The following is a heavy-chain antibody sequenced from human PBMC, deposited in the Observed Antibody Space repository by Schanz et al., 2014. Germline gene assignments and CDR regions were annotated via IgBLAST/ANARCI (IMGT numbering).Heavy chain of an antibody. CDR1: GFIFSAYT. D-gene: IGHD3-10*01. CDR2: ISSGGRNI. CDR3: ARDYKSVFSSPRHDAFDV. V-gene: IGHV3-21*01. Sequence: ESGGGLVKPGESLRLSCAASGFIFSAYTMNWVRQAPGKGLEWVSSISSGGRNISYADSLKGRFPISRDNARNSLYLHLNNLRVKNRGVYFCARDYKSVFSSPRHDAFDVWGQGTVVTVSS. J-gene: IGHJ3*01.